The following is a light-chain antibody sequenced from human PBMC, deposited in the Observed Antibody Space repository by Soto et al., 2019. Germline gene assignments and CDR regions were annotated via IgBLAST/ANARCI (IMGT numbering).Light chain of an antibody. V-gene: IGLV2-18*02. CDR1: GSDIVTYNR. Sequence: QSALTQPPSVSGSPGQSVAISCTGTGSDIVTYNRVSWYQQPPGTAPKLMIYDVSDRPSGVPDRFSGSKSGNTASLTISGLQAEDEADYYCSSYTSSSTYVFGTGTKLTVL. CDR2: DVS. CDR3: SSYTSSSTYV. J-gene: IGLJ1*01.